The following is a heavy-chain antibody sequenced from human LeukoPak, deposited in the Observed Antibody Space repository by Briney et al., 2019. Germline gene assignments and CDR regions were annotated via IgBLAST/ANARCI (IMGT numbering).Heavy chain of an antibody. CDR3: ARVPRRGERFDP. CDR2: MNPISGDT. V-gene: IGHV1-8*01. D-gene: IGHD3-10*01. CDR1: GYTFTSYD. J-gene: IGHJ5*02. Sequence: ASVKVSCKASGYTFTSYDVNWVRQATGQGLEWMGWMNPISGDTGYALKFQGRVTMSRNTSISTAYMELGSLRSEDTAVYYCARVPRRGERFDPWDQGTLVTVSS.